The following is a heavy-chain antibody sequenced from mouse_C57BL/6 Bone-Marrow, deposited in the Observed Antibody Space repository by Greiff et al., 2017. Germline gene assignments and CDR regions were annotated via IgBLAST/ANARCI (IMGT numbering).Heavy chain of an antibody. CDR3: ASEVPADYYGSSYPYWYFDV. Sequence: EVKVVESGPVLVKPGASVKMSCKASGYTFTDYYMNWVKQSHGKSLEWIGVINPYNGGTSYNPKFKGKATLTVDKSSSTAYMELNSLTSEDSAVYYCASEVPADYYGSSYPYWYFDVWGTETTVTVSS. V-gene: IGHV1-19*01. CDR2: INPYNGGT. J-gene: IGHJ1*03. D-gene: IGHD1-1*01. CDR1: GYTFTDYY.